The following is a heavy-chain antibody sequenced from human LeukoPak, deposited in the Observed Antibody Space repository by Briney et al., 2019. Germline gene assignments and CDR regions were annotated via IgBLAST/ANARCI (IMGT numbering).Heavy chain of an antibody. D-gene: IGHD6-13*01. CDR2: IRQDGGEK. CDR1: GFTFTSYW. Sequence: PGGSLRLSCAVSGFTFTSYWMNWVRQAPGKGLEWVASIRQDGGEKSYVDSVKGRFTISRDNTKNSLYLQINSLRAEDTAVYYCAIDGTAAGLYFDLWGQGTLVTVSS. CDR3: AIDGTAAGLYFDL. V-gene: IGHV3-7*01. J-gene: IGHJ4*01.